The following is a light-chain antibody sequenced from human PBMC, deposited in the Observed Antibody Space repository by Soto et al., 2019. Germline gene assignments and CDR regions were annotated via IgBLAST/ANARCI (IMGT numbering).Light chain of an antibody. Sequence: QSVLTQPPSASGSPGQSVTISCTGTSSDVGDYNYVSWYQQHPGKAPKLMIYEVSKRPSGVPDRFSGSKSGNTASLTVSGLQAEDEADYYCSSYAGSLYVFGTRTKLTVL. CDR2: EVS. V-gene: IGLV2-8*01. J-gene: IGLJ1*01. CDR1: SSDVGDYNY. CDR3: SSYAGSLYV.